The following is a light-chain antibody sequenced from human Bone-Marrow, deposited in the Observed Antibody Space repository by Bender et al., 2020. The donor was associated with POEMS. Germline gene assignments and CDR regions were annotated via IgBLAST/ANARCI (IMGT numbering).Light chain of an antibody. CDR2: DDR. J-gene: IGLJ3*02. CDR3: QVWDSWRDLWM. CDR1: NVGSKS. Sequence: SYVLTQPPSVSVAPGQTARMTCGGDNVGSKSVHWYQQKPGQAPVLVVFDDRDRPSGIPERFSGSNSGNTATLTISRVEAGDEADYYCQVWDSWRDLWMFGGGTKLTVL. V-gene: IGLV3-21*02.